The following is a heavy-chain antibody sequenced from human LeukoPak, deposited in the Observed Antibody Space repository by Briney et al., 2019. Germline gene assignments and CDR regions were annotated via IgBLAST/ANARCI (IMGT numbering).Heavy chain of an antibody. CDR1: GFTFTTHA. CDR3: AREGVEYYYDSSGHPYFDY. V-gene: IGHV3-23*01. D-gene: IGHD3-22*01. CDR2: ISGSGGRT. Sequence: PGGSLRLSCAASGFTFTTHAMSWVRQAPGKGLEWVSVISGSGGRTYYADSVKGRFTISRDNSKNTLYVQMNSLRAEDTAVYYCAREGVEYYYDSSGHPYFDYWGQGTLVTVSS. J-gene: IGHJ4*02.